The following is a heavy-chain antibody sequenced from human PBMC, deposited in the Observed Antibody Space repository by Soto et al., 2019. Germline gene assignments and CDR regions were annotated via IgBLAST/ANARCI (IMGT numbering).Heavy chain of an antibody. D-gene: IGHD5-12*01. V-gene: IGHV4-59*01. Sequence: SETLSLTCTVSGGSISSYYWSWIRQPPGKGLEWIGYIYYSGSTNYNPSLKSRVTISVDTSKNQFSLKLSSVTAADTAVYYCARQPRGYSGYDHSYYYYYYGMAVWGQGTTVTVSS. CDR3: ARQPRGYSGYDHSYYYYYYGMAV. CDR2: IYYSGST. CDR1: GGSISSYY. J-gene: IGHJ6*02.